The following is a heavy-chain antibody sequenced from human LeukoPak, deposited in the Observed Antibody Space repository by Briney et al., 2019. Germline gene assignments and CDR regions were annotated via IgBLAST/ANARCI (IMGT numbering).Heavy chain of an antibody. J-gene: IGHJ4*02. D-gene: IGHD4-23*01. V-gene: IGHV4-34*01. Sequence: SSETLSLTCAVYGGSFSGYYWSWIRQPPGKGLEWIGEINHSGSTNYNPSLKSRVTISVDTSKNQFSLKLSSVTAADTAVYYCAREAYGGNSGYDYWGQGTLVTVSS. CDR2: INHSGST. CDR1: GGSFSGYY. CDR3: AREAYGGNSGYDY.